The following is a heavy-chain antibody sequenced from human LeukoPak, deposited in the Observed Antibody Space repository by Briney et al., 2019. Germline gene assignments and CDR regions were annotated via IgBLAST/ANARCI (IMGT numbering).Heavy chain of an antibody. CDR2: INPNSGGT. D-gene: IGHD3-10*01. V-gene: IGHV1-2*02. Sequence: ASVKVSCKASGYTFTGYYMHWVRQAPGQGLEWMGWINPNSGGTNYAQKLQGRVTMTTDTSTSTAYMELRSLRSDDTAVYYCARDDYGSGSYFDYWGQGTLVAVSS. CDR1: GYTFTGYY. J-gene: IGHJ4*02. CDR3: ARDDYGSGSYFDY.